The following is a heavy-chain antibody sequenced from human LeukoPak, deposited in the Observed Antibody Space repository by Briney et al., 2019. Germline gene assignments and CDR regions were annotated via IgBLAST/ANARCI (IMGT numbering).Heavy chain of an antibody. CDR3: ARDPFQSYGYNYPSYFDY. J-gene: IGHJ4*02. CDR2: ISYDGSNK. V-gene: IGHV3-30*19. CDR1: GFTFSSYG. Sequence: GGSLRLSCAASGFTFSSYGMHWVRQAPGKGLEWVAVISYDGSNKYYADSVKGRFTISRDNSKNTLYLQMNSLRAEDTAVYYCARDPFQSYGYNYPSYFDYWGQGTLVTVSS. D-gene: IGHD5-12*01.